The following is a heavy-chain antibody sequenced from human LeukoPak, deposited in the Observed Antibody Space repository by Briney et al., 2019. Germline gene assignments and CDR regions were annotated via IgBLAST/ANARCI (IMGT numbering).Heavy chain of an antibody. CDR1: GFTFDDYA. CDR3: AKDINWGMSSAALDY. D-gene: IGHD7-27*01. Sequence: VQPGRSLRLPCAASGFTFDDYAMHWVRQAPGKGLEWVSGISWNSGSIGYADSVKGRFTISRDNAKNSLYLQMNSLKAEDMALYYCAKDINWGMSSAALDYWGQGTLVTVSS. J-gene: IGHJ4*02. V-gene: IGHV3-9*03. CDR2: ISWNSGSI.